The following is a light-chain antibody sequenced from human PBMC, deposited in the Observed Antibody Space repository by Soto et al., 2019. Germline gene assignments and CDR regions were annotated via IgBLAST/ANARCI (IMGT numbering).Light chain of an antibody. CDR1: PAISSY. J-gene: IGKJ1*01. CDR2: AAS. CDR3: QQYYTYWHM. V-gene: IGKV1-9*01. Sequence: IQCTQSPSSLSASVGYRVTITCRASPAISSYLAWYQQKPGKAPKLLIYAASSLQSGVPSTFSGSGSGTEFTLTISSLQPDDFATYYCQQYYTYWHMFGQGTKVDIK.